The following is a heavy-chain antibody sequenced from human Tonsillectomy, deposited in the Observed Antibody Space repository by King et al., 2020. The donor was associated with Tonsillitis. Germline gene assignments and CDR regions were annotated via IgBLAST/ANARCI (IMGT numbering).Heavy chain of an antibody. D-gene: IGHD3-22*01. V-gene: IGHV3-21*01. CDR3: AKDRGAGLYDTSRGAFDI. J-gene: IGHJ3*02. Sequence: VQLVESGGGLVKPGGSLRLSCATSGFTFRNYHMNWVRQAPGKGLEWVSSISSDSDYIYYADSLKGRFTISRANAKSSLYLQVDSLRAEDTAVYYFAKDRGAGLYDTSRGAFDIWGQGTKVTVSS. CDR1: GFTFRNYH. CDR2: ISSDSDYI.